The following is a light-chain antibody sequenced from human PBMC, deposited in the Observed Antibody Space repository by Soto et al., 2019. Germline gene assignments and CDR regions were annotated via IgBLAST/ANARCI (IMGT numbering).Light chain of an antibody. CDR1: HIVSNHY. CDR3: QQYGSSGT. Sequence: LLTQSPGTLSPSPVARATLSCRSRHIVSNHYLAWYQQKPGQDPRLLIYGASNRAPRTPDRFSGSGSGTDFTLTISRLEPEDFAVYYCQQYGSSGTFAQGTKVDIK. V-gene: IGKV3-20*01. J-gene: IGKJ1*01. CDR2: GAS.